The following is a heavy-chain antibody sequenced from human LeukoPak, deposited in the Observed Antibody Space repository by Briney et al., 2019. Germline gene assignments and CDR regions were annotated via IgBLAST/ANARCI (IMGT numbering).Heavy chain of an antibody. D-gene: IGHD3-10*01. J-gene: IGHJ4*02. CDR1: GYSVSSDYY. CDR2: IYRDGST. Sequence: SETLSLTCTVSGYSVSSDYYWGWIRQPPGRGLEWSGNIYRDGSTYYSPSLKSRVTISVDTSKNQFSLKLSSVTAADTAVYYCAREGVITIVRGVNFGYWGQGTLVSVSS. V-gene: IGHV4-38-2*02. CDR3: AREGVITIVRGVNFGY.